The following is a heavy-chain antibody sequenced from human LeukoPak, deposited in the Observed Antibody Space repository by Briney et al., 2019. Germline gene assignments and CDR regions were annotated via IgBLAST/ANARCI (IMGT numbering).Heavy chain of an antibody. CDR2: MSYSGRT. CDR3: ARDLGEYDGSYWRFYYFDY. V-gene: IGHV4-59*02. Sequence: SETLSLTCTVSGVSVSSYYWSWIRQTPEKGLEWIGYMSYSGRTDYGPSLKSRVTISVDTSKNQFSLKLSSVTAADTAVYYCARDLGEYDGSYWRFYYFDYWGQGTLVTVSS. J-gene: IGHJ4*02. D-gene: IGHD1-26*01. CDR1: GVSVSSYY.